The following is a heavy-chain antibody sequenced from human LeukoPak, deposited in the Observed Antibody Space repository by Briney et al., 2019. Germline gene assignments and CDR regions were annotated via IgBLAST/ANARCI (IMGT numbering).Heavy chain of an antibody. J-gene: IGHJ4*02. D-gene: IGHD5-18*01. Sequence: GGSLRLSCAASGFTFISSWMTWVRQAPGKGLEWVANIKKDGSQTHYLDSVQGRFTISRDNAKNSLYLQMNSLRVEDTAVYYCVRDGGGYSFDYWGQGILVSVSS. CDR3: VRDGGGYSFDY. V-gene: IGHV3-7*01. CDR1: GFTFISSW. CDR2: IKKDGSQT.